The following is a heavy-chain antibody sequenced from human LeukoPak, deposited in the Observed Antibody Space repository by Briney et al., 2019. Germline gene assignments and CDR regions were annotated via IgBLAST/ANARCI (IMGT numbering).Heavy chain of an antibody. D-gene: IGHD6-13*01. Sequence: GGSLRLSCAASGFTFSSYDMHWVRQTTGESLEWVSYIGTTGDTYYLGSVKGRFTISRDDAGSSLYLQMDSLRAGDTAVYYCARAEGREQQLRYFDYWGQGTLVTVSS. V-gene: IGHV3-13*01. CDR2: IGTTGDT. J-gene: IGHJ4*02. CDR3: ARAEGREQQLRYFDY. CDR1: GFTFSSYD.